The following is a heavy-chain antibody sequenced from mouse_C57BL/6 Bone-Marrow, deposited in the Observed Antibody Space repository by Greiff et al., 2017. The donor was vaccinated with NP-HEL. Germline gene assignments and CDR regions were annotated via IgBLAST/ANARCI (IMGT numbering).Heavy chain of an antibody. V-gene: IGHV3-6*01. CDR1: GYSITSGYY. J-gene: IGHJ4*01. CDR3: AQRGSITTVVATDAMDY. Sequence: DVKLQESGPGLVKPSQSLSLTCSVTGYSITSGYYWNWIRQFPGNKLEWMGYISYDGSNNYNPSLKNRISITRDTSKNQFFLKLNSVTTEDTATYYCAQRGSITTVVATDAMDYWGQGTSVTVSS. D-gene: IGHD1-1*01. CDR2: ISYDGSN.